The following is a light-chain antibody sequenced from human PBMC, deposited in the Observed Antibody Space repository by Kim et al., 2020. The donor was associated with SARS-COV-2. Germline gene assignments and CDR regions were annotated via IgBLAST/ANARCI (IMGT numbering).Light chain of an antibody. V-gene: IGLV6-57*03. CDR2: EDD. CDR1: SGSIDDNY. J-gene: IGLJ2*01. CDR3: QSYNRDNVL. Sequence: GKTGTNSCTRSSGSIDDNYVQWYQQRPGGVPTAVIYEDDQRPSGVSDRFSGSIDNSSNSASLTISGLRTEDEADYYCQSYNRDNVLFGGGTQLTVL.